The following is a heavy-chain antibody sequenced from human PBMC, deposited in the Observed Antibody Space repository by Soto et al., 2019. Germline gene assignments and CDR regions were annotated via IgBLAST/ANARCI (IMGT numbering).Heavy chain of an antibody. J-gene: IGHJ3*02. V-gene: IGHV3-23*01. CDR2: ISGSGGST. CDR3: AKHRPWELHEAFDI. CDR1: GFTCSSYD. D-gene: IGHD1-26*01. Sequence: GGSLRLSCAASGFTCSSYDMSWVRQAPGQGLEWVSGISGSGGSTYYADSVKGLFTISRDNSKNTLYLQMNSLRAEDTAVYYCAKHRPWELHEAFDIRGQGTMVTVSS.